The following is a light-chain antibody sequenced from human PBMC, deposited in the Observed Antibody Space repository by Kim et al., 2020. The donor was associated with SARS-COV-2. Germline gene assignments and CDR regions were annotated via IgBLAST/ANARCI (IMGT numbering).Light chain of an antibody. Sequence: EIVLTQSPVTLSLSPGERVTLSCRASQSVNTGYLAWFQHKPGRAPRLLLYAASSRATGIPDRFSGSGSGTDFTLTITRLEPEDIAVYYCQQYDRSPHTFGQGTKLEI. V-gene: IGKV3-20*01. J-gene: IGKJ2*01. CDR3: QQYDRSPHT. CDR1: QSVNTGY. CDR2: AAS.